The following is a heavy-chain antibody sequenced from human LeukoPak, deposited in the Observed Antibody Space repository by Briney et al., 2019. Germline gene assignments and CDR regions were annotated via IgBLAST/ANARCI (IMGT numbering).Heavy chain of an antibody. J-gene: IGHJ4*02. CDR3: AKGRISDYYFDY. D-gene: IGHD3-3*02. CDR2: ISWNSGSI. CDR1: GFTFDDYA. Sequence: PGRSLRLSCAASGFTFDDYAMHWVRQAPGKGLEWVSGISWNSGSIGYADSVKGRFTISRDNAKNSLYLQMNNLRAEDTALYYCAKGRISDYYFDYWGQGTLVTVSS. V-gene: IGHV3-9*01.